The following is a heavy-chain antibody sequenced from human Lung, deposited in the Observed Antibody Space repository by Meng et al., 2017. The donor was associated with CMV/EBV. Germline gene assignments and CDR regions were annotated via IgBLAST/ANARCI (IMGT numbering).Heavy chain of an antibody. J-gene: IGHJ5*02. V-gene: IGHV4-39*07. D-gene: IGHD3-3*01. CDR2: IYYSGST. CDR3: ARDYTYDFWSGQYGGKRGFDP. Sequence: SXTXSLXCTVSGGSISSSSYYWGWVRQPPGKGLEWIGSIYYSGSTYYNPSLKSRVTISLYTSKNQFSLKLSSVTAADTAVYYCARDYTYDFWSGQYGGKRGFDPWXQGTXVTGAS. CDR1: GGSISSSSYY.